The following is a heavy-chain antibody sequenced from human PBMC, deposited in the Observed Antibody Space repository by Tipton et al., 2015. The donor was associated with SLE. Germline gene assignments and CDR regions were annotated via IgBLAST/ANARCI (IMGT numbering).Heavy chain of an antibody. V-gene: IGHV1-46*01. Sequence: QSGPEVKKPGASVKVSCKASGYTFTSYYMHWVRQAPGQGLEWMGIINPSGGSTSYAQKFQGRVTMTRDTSTSTVYMELSSLRSEDTAVYYCARDYYDFWSGYYKGEFDYWGQGTLVTVSS. D-gene: IGHD3-3*01. J-gene: IGHJ4*02. CDR1: GYTFTSYY. CDR2: INPSGGST. CDR3: ARDYYDFWSGYYKGEFDY.